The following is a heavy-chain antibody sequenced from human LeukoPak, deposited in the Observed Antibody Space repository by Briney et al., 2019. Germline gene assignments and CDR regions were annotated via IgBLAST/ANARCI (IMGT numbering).Heavy chain of an antibody. CDR1: GYSFTSYW. J-gene: IGHJ4*02. Sequence: GESLKISCKGSGYSFTSYWIGWVRQMPGKGLEWMGIIYPGDSDTRYSPSFQGQVTISADKSISTAYLQWSSLKASDIAMYYCARSVGYHDSSGYPFDYWGQGTLATVSS. CDR3: ARSVGYHDSSGYPFDY. V-gene: IGHV5-51*01. D-gene: IGHD3-22*01. CDR2: IYPGDSDT.